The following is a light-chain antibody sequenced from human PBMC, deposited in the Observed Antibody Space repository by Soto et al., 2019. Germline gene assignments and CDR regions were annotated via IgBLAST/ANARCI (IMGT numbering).Light chain of an antibody. CDR3: QQRSNWPLT. CDR1: QRVSTY. CDR2: DAS. J-gene: IGKJ4*01. Sequence: EIVLTQSPATLSWSPGEKAPLSCRASQRVSTYLAWYQQKPGQAPRLLIYDASNRATGIPARFSGSGSGTDFTLTISSLEPEDFAVYYCQQRSNWPLTFGGGTKVEIK. V-gene: IGKV3-11*01.